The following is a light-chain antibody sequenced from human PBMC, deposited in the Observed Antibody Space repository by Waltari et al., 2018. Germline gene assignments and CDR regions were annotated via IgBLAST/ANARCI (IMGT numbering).Light chain of an antibody. V-gene: IGLV2-11*01. CDR1: NSDVGADNY. CDR3: CSYAGRYTSV. J-gene: IGLJ2*01. Sequence: QSALTQPRSVSGSPGQSVTLSCTGTNSDVGADNYVSWYQQRPGKAPKLVIYDVDKRPSGVPDRFSGSKAGNTASLTISGLQTDDEADYYCCSYAGRYTSVFGGGTKVTVL. CDR2: DVD.